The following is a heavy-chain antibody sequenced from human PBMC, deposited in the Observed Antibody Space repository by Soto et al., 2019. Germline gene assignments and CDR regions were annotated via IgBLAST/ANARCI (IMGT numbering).Heavy chain of an antibody. CDR3: AKDGGSSGWGDY. J-gene: IGHJ4*02. D-gene: IGHD6-19*01. V-gene: IGHV3-30*18. CDR2: ISYDGSNK. CDR1: GFTFSSYG. Sequence: QVQLVESGGGVVQPGRSLRLSCAASGFTFSSYGMHWVRQAPGKGLEWVAVISYDGSNKYYADSVKGRFTISRDNSKNTLYLQMNSLRAEDTAVYYCAKDGGSSGWGDYWGQRTLVTVSS.